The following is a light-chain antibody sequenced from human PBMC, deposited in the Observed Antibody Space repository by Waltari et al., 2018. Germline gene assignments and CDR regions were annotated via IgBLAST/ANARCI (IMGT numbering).Light chain of an antibody. J-gene: IGLJ2*01. V-gene: IGLV2-14*03. CDR2: DVN. CDR1: SSDAGRDDS. Sequence: QSALTQPASVSGSPGQSITISCTGSSSDAGRDDSVSWYQDHPGKAPKVIIYDVNNRPSGVSDRFSGSKSGNTASLTISGLQAEDEANYYCSSQSSDTVVIFGGGTKLTVL. CDR3: SSQSSDTVVI.